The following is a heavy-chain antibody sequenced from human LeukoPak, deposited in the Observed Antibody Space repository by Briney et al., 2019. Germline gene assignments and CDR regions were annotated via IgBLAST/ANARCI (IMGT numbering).Heavy chain of an antibody. CDR1: GYIFTGYY. D-gene: IGHD2-2*01. V-gene: IGHV1-2*02. CDR2: INPKSGGT. Sequence: GASVKVSCKASGYIFTGYYMHWVRQAPGQGLEWTGWINPKSGGTNYAQIFQGRVTMTRDTSISTAYMELSRLKSDDTAVYYCARGPAGDSWGQGTLVTVSS. CDR3: ARGPAGDS. J-gene: IGHJ5*01.